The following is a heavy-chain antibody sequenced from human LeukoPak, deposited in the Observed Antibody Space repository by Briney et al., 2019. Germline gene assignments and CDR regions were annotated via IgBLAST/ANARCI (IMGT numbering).Heavy chain of an antibody. J-gene: IGHJ4*02. V-gene: IGHV3-48*01. CDR3: AKGNGYKMPFDY. D-gene: IGHD5-24*01. CDR1: GFTFTIFG. CDR2: IDARSGIT. Sequence: GGSLRLSCAVSGFTFTIFGFNWVRQAPGKVPEWVSYIDARSGITYYADSVQGRFTISRDNAQESVFLQMNSLRADDTAVYYCAKGNGYKMPFDYWGQGTLVTVSS.